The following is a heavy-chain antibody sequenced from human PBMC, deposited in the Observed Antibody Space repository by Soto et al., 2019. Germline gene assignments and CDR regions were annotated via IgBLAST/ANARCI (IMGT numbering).Heavy chain of an antibody. CDR2: IWNDGKNK. V-gene: IGHV3-33*01. D-gene: IGHD3-10*01. J-gene: IGHJ4*02. Sequence: QVQLVESGGGVVQPGMSLTLSCAASGFNFKNYGIHWVRQGPGKGLEWVAVIWNDGKNKYYADSVQGRATISRDNSNNIAFLQQNSLRADDTALYQCGRDPGRGEQPLDYLGQGTLVTVSS. CDR3: GRDPGRGEQPLDY. CDR1: GFNFKNYG.